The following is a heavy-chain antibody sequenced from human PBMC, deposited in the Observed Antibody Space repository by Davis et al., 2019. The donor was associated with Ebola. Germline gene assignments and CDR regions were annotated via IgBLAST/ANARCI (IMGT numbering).Heavy chain of an antibody. J-gene: IGHJ4*02. CDR3: SVGGQDGGFDY. Sequence: ASVKVSCKVSGYSLNELSVHWVRQAPGKGLEWMGCFDPKYGEPIYAEKFQGRLTLTEDTSTDTAFMELSSLRSDDTAVYYCSVGGQDGGFDYWGQGSLVTVSS. V-gene: IGHV1-24*01. D-gene: IGHD3-16*01. CDR1: GYSLNELS. CDR2: FDPKYGEP.